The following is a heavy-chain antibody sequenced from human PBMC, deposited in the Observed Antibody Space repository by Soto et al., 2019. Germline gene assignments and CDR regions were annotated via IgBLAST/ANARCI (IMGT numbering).Heavy chain of an antibody. J-gene: IGHJ4*02. CDR1: GFSLSSRGGG. CDR3: VCMTLNAYGDYTFDN. Sequence: QITLKESGPTLVKPTQTLTLTCNYSGFSLSSRGGGVGCIRHPPGKALEWLALVYWDDDRRYSPSLMSRLALTSDTSKSQVGLTLTDMDPVDTATYYCVCMTLNAYGDYTFDNWGQGALGTVSA. V-gene: IGHV2-5*02. CDR2: VYWDDDR. D-gene: IGHD4-17*01.